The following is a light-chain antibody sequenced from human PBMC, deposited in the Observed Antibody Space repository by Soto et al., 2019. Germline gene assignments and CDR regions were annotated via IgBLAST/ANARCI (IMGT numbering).Light chain of an antibody. V-gene: IGLV2-14*01. CDR3: SSYTSSSTLYV. CDR1: SSDVGGYNY. J-gene: IGLJ1*01. CDR2: DVS. Sequence: QFVLTQPASGTGSPGQSSTISCPGTSSDVGGYNYVSWYQQHPGKAPKLMIYDVSSRPSGVSNRFSGSKSGNTASLTISGLQAEDEADYYCSSYTSSSTLYVFGTGTKVTVL.